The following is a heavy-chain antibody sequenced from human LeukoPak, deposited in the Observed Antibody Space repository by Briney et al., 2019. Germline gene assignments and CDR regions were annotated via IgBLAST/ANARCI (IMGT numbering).Heavy chain of an antibody. J-gene: IGHJ4*02. CDR3: ARSGVVGTTEFDN. D-gene: IGHD1-26*01. V-gene: IGHV3-20*04. Sequence: GGSPRLSCAASGFTFDDYAMSWVRQGPEKGLQWVSTINWNGDTTTYADSVRGRFTISRNNVKNALYLQLNSLRAEDTAFYFCARSGVVGTTEFDNWGQGTLVTVSS. CDR1: GFTFDDYA. CDR2: INWNGDTT.